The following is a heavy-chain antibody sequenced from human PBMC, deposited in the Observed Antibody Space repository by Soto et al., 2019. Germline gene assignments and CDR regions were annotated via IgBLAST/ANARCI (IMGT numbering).Heavy chain of an antibody. CDR2: IWSDGNNR. D-gene: IGHD1-1*01. Sequence: QVQLVESGGGVVQPGRSLRLSCAASGFMFSNHGMHWVRQAPGKGLEWVAVIWSDGNNRYYADSVKGRFTISRDNSKNTVYLQMNSLRAEDTAVYYCVRGDIRNDEASDYWGQGTLVTVSS. CDR3: VRGDIRNDEASDY. CDR1: GFMFSNHG. J-gene: IGHJ4*02. V-gene: IGHV3-33*01.